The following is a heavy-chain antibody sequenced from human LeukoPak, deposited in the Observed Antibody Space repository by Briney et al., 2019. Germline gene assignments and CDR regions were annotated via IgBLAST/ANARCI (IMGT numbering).Heavy chain of an antibody. CDR1: GFSFSSYA. D-gene: IGHD3-22*01. CDR3: AKDLELYYYDSSGYERAFDI. Sequence: GGSMTLSCAAAGFSFSSYAMSWVRQPPGEGLEWDSAISCSGGSTYYADSVKGWFTIPRDNSTKTMYLQMNRLRAADTAVYYCAKDLELYYYDSSGYERAFDIWGQGTMVTVSS. V-gene: IGHV3-23*01. CDR2: ISCSGGST. J-gene: IGHJ3*02.